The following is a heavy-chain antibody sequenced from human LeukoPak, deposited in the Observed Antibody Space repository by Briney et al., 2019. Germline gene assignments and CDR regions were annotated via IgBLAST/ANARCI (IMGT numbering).Heavy chain of an antibody. J-gene: IGHJ4*02. Sequence: PGESLKISCWGSGYSFTNYWIGWVRRMPGKGLEWMGIINPGDSDIRYSPSFQGQVTISVDKSINTAYLQWSSLKASDTAMYYCARRGYDSGSYFNYWGQGTLVTVSS. CDR1: GYSFTNYW. CDR3: ARRGYDSGSYFNY. V-gene: IGHV5-51*01. CDR2: INPGDSDI. D-gene: IGHD1-26*01.